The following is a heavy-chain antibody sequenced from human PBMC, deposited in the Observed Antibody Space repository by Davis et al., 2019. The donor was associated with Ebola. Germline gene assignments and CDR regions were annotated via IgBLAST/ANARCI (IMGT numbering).Heavy chain of an antibody. CDR3: ARVRGAFDI. D-gene: IGHD3-10*01. CDR1: GFTFDDYA. Sequence: GGSLRLSCAASGFTFDDYAMHWVRQAPGKGLEWVSGISWNSGSIGYADSVKGRFTISRDNAKNSLYLQMNSLRAEDTAVYYCARVRGAFDIWGQGTMVTVSS. V-gene: IGHV3-9*01. J-gene: IGHJ3*02. CDR2: ISWNSGSI.